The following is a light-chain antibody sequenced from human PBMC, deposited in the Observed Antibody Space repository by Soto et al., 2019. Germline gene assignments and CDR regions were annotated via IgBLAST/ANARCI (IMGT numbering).Light chain of an antibody. CDR2: AAS. J-gene: IGKJ2*01. V-gene: IGKV1-5*03. CDR1: QTISRW. CDR3: QQYSTNPT. Sequence: DIQMTQSPSTLSASIGDRVTITCRASQTISRWLAWYQQKPGTAPKLLVYAASDLENGVPERFSGSGSGTEFTLSINSLQAGDFATYYCQQYSTNPTFGQGTKLQMK.